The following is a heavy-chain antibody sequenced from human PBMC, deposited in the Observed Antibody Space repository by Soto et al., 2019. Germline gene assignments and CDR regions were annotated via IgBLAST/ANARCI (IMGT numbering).Heavy chain of an antibody. CDR3: ARDRLPCFFGSACRREAFDY. J-gene: IGHJ4*02. Sequence: NPGGSLRLSCAASGFTFSDFYMSWIRQAPGKGLEWVSYISGSGDSIYYADSVRGRFTISRDNAKNSLYMQVSSLRADDTAVYYCARDRLPCFFGSACRREAFDYWGLGTLVTVSS. CDR1: GFTFSDFY. D-gene: IGHD6-19*01. V-gene: IGHV3-11*01. CDR2: ISGSGDSI.